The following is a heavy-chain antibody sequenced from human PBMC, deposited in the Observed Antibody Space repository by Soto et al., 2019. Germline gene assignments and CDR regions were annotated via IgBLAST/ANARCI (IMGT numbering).Heavy chain of an antibody. CDR2: SYYSGST. CDR3: ARAKPGDPDAFDI. J-gene: IGHJ3*02. Sequence: QVQLQESGPGLVKPSETLSLTCTVSGGSISSYYWCWIRQPPGKGLEWIGYSYYSGSTNHNPSLTSRVXXSXDXXKNQFSLKLSSVTAADTAVYYCARAKPGDPDAFDIWGQGTMVTVSS. V-gene: IGHV4-59*01. D-gene: IGHD4-17*01. CDR1: GGSISSYY.